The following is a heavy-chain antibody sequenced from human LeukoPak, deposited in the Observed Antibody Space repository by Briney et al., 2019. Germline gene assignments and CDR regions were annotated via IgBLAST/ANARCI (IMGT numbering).Heavy chain of an antibody. D-gene: IGHD6-19*01. CDR1: GYTFTSYG. Sequence: ASVKVSCKASGYTFTSYGTSWVRQAPGQGLEWMGWISAYNGNTNYAQKLQGRVTMTTDTSTSTAYMELRSLRSDDTAVYYCARAGIVVTGTRYFQHWGQGTLVTVPS. V-gene: IGHV1-18*01. CDR3: ARAGIVVTGTRYFQH. J-gene: IGHJ1*01. CDR2: ISAYNGNT.